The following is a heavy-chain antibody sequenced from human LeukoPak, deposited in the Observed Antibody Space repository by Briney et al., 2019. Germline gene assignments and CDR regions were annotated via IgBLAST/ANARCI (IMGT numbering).Heavy chain of an antibody. CDR2: IYSGGTT. CDR3: ARNQYSYAHAAH. V-gene: IGHV3-66*01. D-gene: IGHD5-18*01. Sequence: PGGSLRLSCAASGFTVSSNYMSWVRQAPGKGLEWVSVIYSGGTTYYADSVKGRFTISRDNSKNTLHLQMNSLRAEDTAVCYCARNQYSYAHAAHWGQGTLVTVSS. CDR1: GFTVSSNY. J-gene: IGHJ4*02.